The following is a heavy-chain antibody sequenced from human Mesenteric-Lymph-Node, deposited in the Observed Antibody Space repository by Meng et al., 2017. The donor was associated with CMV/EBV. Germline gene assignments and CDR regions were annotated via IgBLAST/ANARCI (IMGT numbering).Heavy chain of an antibody. CDR1: FSLSTSGVG. CDR3: AHLYYDILTGQYYFDY. J-gene: IGHJ4*02. V-gene: IGHV2-5*02. CDR2: IYWDDDK. D-gene: IGHD3-9*01. Sequence: FSLSTSGVGVGWIRQPPQKALEWLALIYWDDDKRYSPSLKSRLTITKDTSKNQVVLTVTNMDPVDTATYYCAHLYYDILTGQYYFDYWGQGTLVTVSS.